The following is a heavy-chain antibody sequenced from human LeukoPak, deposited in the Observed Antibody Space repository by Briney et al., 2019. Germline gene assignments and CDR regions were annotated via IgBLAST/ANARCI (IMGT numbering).Heavy chain of an antibody. CDR3: ARGTVTTFNYYGMDV. CDR2: ISYDGSNK. CDR1: GFTFSSYA. V-gene: IGHV3-30*04. Sequence: GGSLRLSCAASGFTFSSYAMHCVRQAPGKGLEWVAVISYDGSNKYYADSVKGRFTISRDNSKNTLYLQMNSLRAEDTAVYYCARGTVTTFNYYGMDVWGKGTTVTVSS. J-gene: IGHJ6*04. D-gene: IGHD4-17*01.